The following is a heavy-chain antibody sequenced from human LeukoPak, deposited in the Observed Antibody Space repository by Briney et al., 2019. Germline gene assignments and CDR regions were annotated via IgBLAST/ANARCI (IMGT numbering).Heavy chain of an antibody. D-gene: IGHD6-19*01. J-gene: IGHJ4*02. CDR1: GYTFTGYY. CDR3: ARDKAVAGTFSPIDY. V-gene: IGHV1-2*02. CDR2: INPNSGGT. Sequence: ASVKVSCKASGYTFTGYYMHWVRQAPGQGLEWMGWINPNSGGTNYAQKFQGRVTMTRDTSISTAYMELSRLRSDDTAVYYCARDKAVAGTFSPIDYWGQGTLVTVSS.